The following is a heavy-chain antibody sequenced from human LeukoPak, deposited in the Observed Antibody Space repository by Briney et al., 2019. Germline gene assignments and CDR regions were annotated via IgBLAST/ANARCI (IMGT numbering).Heavy chain of an antibody. J-gene: IGHJ4*02. V-gene: IGHV3-66*01. CDR1: GFTVSTNY. CDR3: ARAQYSSGWYQSFDY. CDR2: IYSGGST. D-gene: IGHD6-19*01. Sequence: PGGSPRLSCAASGFTVSTNYMSWVRQAPGKGLEWVSVIYSGGSTYYADSVKGRFTISRDNSKNTLYLQMNSLRAEDTAVYYCARAQYSSGWYQSFDYWGQGTLVTVSS.